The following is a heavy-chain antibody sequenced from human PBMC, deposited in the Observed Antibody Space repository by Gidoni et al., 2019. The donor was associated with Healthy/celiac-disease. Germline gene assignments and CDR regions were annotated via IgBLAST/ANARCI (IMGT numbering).Heavy chain of an antibody. J-gene: IGHJ3*02. CDR2: ITPFNGNT. CDR3: ASPNPDKAFDI. V-gene: IGHV1-45*02. CDR1: GYTFTYRY. Sequence: MQLVQSGAEVKKTGSSVKVSCKASGYTFTYRYLHWVRQAPGQALEWMGWITPFNGNTNYAQKFQDRVTITRDRSMSTAYMELSSLRSEDTAMYYCASPNPDKAFDIWGQGTMVTVSS.